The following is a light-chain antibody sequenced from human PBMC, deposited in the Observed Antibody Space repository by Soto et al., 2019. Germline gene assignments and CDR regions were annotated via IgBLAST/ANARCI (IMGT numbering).Light chain of an antibody. CDR2: AAS. Sequence: DIQMSQSPSSLSASVGDRVTITCRAAESVSRHLNWYQQKPGRAPDLLIYAASTLQNGVPSRFTGSGSGTEFTLTITGLQLEDFATYYCQQDYSTLATFGQGTRLEIK. V-gene: IGKV1-39*01. CDR1: ESVSRH. J-gene: IGKJ5*01. CDR3: QQDYSTLAT.